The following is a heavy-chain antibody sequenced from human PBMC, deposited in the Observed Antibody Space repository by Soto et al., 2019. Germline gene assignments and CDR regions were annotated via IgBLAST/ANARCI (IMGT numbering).Heavy chain of an antibody. CDR2: INPNNDVT. CDR1: GYTFTDYY. V-gene: IGHV1-2*02. D-gene: IGHD6-19*01. J-gene: IGHJ5*02. CDR3: AGGALTVANWCDT. Sequence: QVQLVQSGAEVKKPGASVKVSCKASGYTFTDYYINWVRQAPGHGLEWLGWINPNNDVTNYAQKFQGSGTMTRDTSISTACMDLGRLRFYDTALYYCAGGALTVANWCDTWGQGTQVTVSS.